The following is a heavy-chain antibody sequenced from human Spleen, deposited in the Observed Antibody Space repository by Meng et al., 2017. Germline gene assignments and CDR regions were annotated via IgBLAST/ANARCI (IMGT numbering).Heavy chain of an antibody. V-gene: IGHV1-2*02. CDR2: INPNSGGT. CDR1: GGTFSSYA. CDR3: ARVQAGNNAIRLRWYFDL. Sequence: ASVKVSCKASGGTFSSYAISWVRQAPGQGLEWMGWINPNSGGTNYAQKFQGRVTMTRDTSISTAYMELSRLRSDDTAVYYCARVQAGNNAIRLRWYFDLWGHGTLVTVSS. D-gene: IGHD6-19*01. J-gene: IGHJ2*01.